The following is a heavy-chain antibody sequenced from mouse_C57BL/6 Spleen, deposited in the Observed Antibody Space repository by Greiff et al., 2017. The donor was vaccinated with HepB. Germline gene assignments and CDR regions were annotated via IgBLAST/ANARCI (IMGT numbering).Heavy chain of an antibody. J-gene: IGHJ2*01. Sequence: VQLQQSGPELVKPGASVKISCKASGYAFSSSWMNWVKQRPGKGLEWIGRIYPGDGDTNYNGKFKGKATLTADKSSSTAYMQLSSLTSEDSAVYFGARSYDYYFDYWGQGTTLTVSS. D-gene: IGHD2-4*01. CDR2: IYPGDGDT. V-gene: IGHV1-82*01. CDR3: ARSYDYYFDY. CDR1: GYAFSSSW.